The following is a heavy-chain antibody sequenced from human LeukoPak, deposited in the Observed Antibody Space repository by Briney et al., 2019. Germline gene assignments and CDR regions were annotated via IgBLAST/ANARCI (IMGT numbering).Heavy chain of an antibody. D-gene: IGHD6-13*01. J-gene: IGHJ4*02. V-gene: IGHV4-39*01. CDR1: GGSISSTSYY. CDR3: ASRIAAAGTSFDY. Sequence: LETLSLTCTVSGGSISSTSYYWVWIRQPPGKGLEWIGSVYYSGSTYYNPSLKSRVTISVDTSKNQFSLRLSSVTAADTAVYYCASRIAAAGTSFDYWGQGTLVTVSS. CDR2: VYYSGST.